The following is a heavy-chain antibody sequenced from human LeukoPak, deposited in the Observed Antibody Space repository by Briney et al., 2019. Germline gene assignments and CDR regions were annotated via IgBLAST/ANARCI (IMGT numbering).Heavy chain of an antibody. J-gene: IGHJ3*01. CDR3: ARDLVPGAYTFDF. CDR1: TFTFSSYD. D-gene: IGHD3-16*01. CDR2: ISSSGSTI. Sequence: GGSLRLSCAASTFTFSSYDINWVRQAPGKGLEWVSYISSSGSTIYYADSVKGRFTISRDNARNSVYLQMNSLRAGDTAVYYCARDLVPGAYTFDFWGHGTMVTVSS. V-gene: IGHV3-48*03.